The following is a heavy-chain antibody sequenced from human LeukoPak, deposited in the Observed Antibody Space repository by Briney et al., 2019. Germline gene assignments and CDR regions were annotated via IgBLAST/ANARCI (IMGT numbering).Heavy chain of an antibody. D-gene: IGHD3-22*01. Sequence: SETLSLTCTVSGASISSGSYYWSWIRQPAGKGLEWIEYIYYSGSTNYNPSLKSRVTISVDTSKNQFSLKLSSVTAADTAVYYCARDRDDSSGYSLDYWGQGTLVTVSS. CDR1: GASISSGSYY. CDR2: IYYSGST. CDR3: ARDRDDSSGYSLDY. V-gene: IGHV4-61*10. J-gene: IGHJ4*02.